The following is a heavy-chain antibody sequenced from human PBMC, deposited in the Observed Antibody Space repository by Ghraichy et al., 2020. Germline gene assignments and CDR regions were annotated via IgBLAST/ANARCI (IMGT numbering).Heavy chain of an antibody. D-gene: IGHD4-17*01. CDR2: IRTKGNTYAT. J-gene: IGHJ4*02. Sequence: GECLNISCAVSGFTFSGSSVHWVRQASGKGLEWVGRIRTKGNTYATTYGASVKGRFTVSRDDSKNTADLQMSSLRTEDTAVYYCVISSGDYLSLLYYWGQGTPVTVSS. CDR3: VISSGDYLSLLYY. V-gene: IGHV3-73*01. CDR1: GFTFSGSS.